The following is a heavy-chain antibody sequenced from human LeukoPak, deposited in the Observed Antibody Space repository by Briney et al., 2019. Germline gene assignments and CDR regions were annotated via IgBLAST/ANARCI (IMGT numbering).Heavy chain of an antibody. D-gene: IGHD3-16*01. J-gene: IGHJ4*02. Sequence: SETLSLTCTVSDDPISDYYRGWIRQPPGKGLEWIGYFYNSGRSTYNPSLKSRVTISADTSKNHFSLKLNSVTTADTAVYYCTRGAGWLIDYWGQGILATVSS. CDR2: FYNSGRS. CDR3: TRGAGWLIDY. CDR1: DDPISDYY. V-gene: IGHV4-59*01.